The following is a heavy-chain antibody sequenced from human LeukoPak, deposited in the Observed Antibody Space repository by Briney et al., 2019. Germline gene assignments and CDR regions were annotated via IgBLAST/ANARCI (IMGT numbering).Heavy chain of an antibody. CDR2: IGTPDST. D-gene: IGHD3-3*02. V-gene: IGHV3-23*01. Sequence: GGSLRLSCAASGFTFNVYAMYWVRQAPGGGLEWVSSIGTPDSTHYANSVKGRFTTSRDDSKSTVFLQMNSLRAEDSATYYCAKDRENGNGIWDAFDVWGQGTVVTVSS. CDR1: GFTFNVYA. J-gene: IGHJ3*01. CDR3: AKDRENGNGIWDAFDV.